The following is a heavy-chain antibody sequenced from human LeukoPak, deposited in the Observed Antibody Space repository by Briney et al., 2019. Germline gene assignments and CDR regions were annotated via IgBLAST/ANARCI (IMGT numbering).Heavy chain of an antibody. J-gene: IGHJ3*02. Sequence: SETLSLTCTVSGYSISSGYYGGWIRQPPGEGLEWIGSIYHSGSTYYNPSLKSRVTISADTSKNQFSLKLSSVTAADTAVYYCAALGGYYIEVTFDIWGQGTMVTVSS. CDR1: GYSISSGYY. V-gene: IGHV4-38-2*02. CDR3: AALGGYYIEVTFDI. D-gene: IGHD3-3*01. CDR2: IYHSGST.